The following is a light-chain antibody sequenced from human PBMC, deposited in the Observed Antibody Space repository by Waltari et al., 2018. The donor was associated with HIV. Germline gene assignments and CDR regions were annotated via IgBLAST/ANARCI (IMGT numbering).Light chain of an antibody. CDR3: CSYAGNYTGV. CDR2: DVP. CDR1: SIVVGAYTY. J-gene: IGLJ3*02. V-gene: IGLV2-11*01. Sequence: SALTQPRSVSGSPGQSVTISCPGTSIVVGAYTYVSWYQQHPGKAPKPIIYDVPRRPSGLPDRFSGSKSGNTASLTISGLQAEDEADYYCCSYAGNYTGVFGGGTKLTVL.